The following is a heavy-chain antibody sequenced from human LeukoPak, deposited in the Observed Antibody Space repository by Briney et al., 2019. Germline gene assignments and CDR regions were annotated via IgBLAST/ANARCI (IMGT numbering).Heavy chain of an antibody. J-gene: IGHJ4*02. V-gene: IGHV3-30*18. CDR3: AKDLEANSSSWYGPFDY. CDR2: ISNDGSNK. Sequence: PGGSLRLSCAVSGFSFSTYGMHWVRQAPGKGLEWVALISNDGSNKYYADSVKGRFTVSRDNSKNTLYLRMNNLRLEDAAVYYCAKDLEANSSSWYGPFDYWGQGTLVTVSS. D-gene: IGHD6-13*01. CDR1: GFSFSTYG.